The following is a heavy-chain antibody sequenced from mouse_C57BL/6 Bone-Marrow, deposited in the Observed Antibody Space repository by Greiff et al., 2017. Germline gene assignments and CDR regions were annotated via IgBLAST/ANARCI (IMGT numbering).Heavy chain of an antibody. CDR3: ARERDYYSNLYYYAMDY. CDR2: ISDGGSYT. Sequence: EVKLMESGGGLVKPGGSLKLSCAASGFTFSSYAMSWVRQTPEKRLEWVATISDGGSYTYYPDNVKGRFTISRDNAKNNLYLQMSHLKSEDTAMYYCARERDYYSNLYYYAMDYWGQGTSVTVSS. CDR1: GFTFSSYA. D-gene: IGHD2-5*01. V-gene: IGHV5-4*01. J-gene: IGHJ4*01.